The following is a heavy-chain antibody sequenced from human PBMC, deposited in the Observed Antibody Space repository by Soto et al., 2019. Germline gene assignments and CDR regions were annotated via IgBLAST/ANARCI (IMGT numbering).Heavy chain of an antibody. J-gene: IGHJ4*02. Sequence: SLRLSCAASGFTFSSYAMHWVRQAPGKGLEWVAVISYDGSNKYYADSVKGRFTISRDNSKNTLYLQMNSLRAEDTAVYYCARDYYDSRGIFDYWGQGTLVTVSS. D-gene: IGHD3-22*01. CDR1: GFTFSSYA. V-gene: IGHV3-30-3*01. CDR2: ISYDGSNK. CDR3: ARDYYDSRGIFDY.